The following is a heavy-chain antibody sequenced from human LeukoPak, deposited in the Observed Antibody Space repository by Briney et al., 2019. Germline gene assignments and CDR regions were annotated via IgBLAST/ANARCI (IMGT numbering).Heavy chain of an antibody. CDR1: GGSISSYY. Sequence: PSETLSLTCTVSGGSISSYYWSWIRQPPGKGLEWIGYIYYSGRTKCNPSLKSRVTISVDTSKNQFSLKLSSVTAADTAVYYCARGRARRNPYIYDSSGFPFDYWGQGTLVTVST. J-gene: IGHJ4*02. D-gene: IGHD3-22*01. CDR2: IYYSGRT. V-gene: IGHV4-59*08. CDR3: ARGRARRNPYIYDSSGFPFDY.